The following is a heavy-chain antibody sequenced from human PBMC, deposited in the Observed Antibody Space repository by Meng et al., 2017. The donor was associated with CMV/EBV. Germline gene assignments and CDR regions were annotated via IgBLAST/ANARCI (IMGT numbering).Heavy chain of an antibody. Sequence: GESLKSSCAASGFTFSSYEMNWVRQAPGKGLEWVAFIRYDGSNKYYADSVKGRFTISRDNSKNTLYLQMNSLRAEDTAVYYCAKDKEGGPAAHYWGGFDYWGQGTLVTVSS. CDR2: IRYDGSNK. CDR3: AKDKEGGPAAHYWGGFDY. CDR1: GFTFSSYE. D-gene: IGHD2-2*01. V-gene: IGHV3-30*02. J-gene: IGHJ4*02.